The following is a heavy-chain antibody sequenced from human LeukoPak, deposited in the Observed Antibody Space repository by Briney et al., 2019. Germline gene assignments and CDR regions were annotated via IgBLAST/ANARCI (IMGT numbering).Heavy chain of an antibody. CDR3: ARVRTGWIQLRDYWFDP. CDR2: ISRSGGGT. D-gene: IGHD5-18*01. J-gene: IGHJ5*02. CDR1: GFTFSSYA. Sequence: GGSLRLSCAASGFTFSSYAMSWVRQAPGKGLEWVSDISRSGGGTDYADSVKGRFTISRDNSKNTLYLQMNSLRAEDTAVYYCARVRTGWIQLRDYWFDPWGQGTLVTVSS. V-gene: IGHV3-23*01.